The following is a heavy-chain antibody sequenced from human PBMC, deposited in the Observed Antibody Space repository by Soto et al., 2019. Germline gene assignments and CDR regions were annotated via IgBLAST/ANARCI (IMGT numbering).Heavy chain of an antibody. J-gene: IGHJ6*01. D-gene: IGHD3-3*01. CDR2: IKQDGSEK. V-gene: IGHV3-7*03. Sequence: WGSLRISCASYVFNFSSYWMSWVRQAPGKGLDLVANIKQDGSEKYYVDSVKGRFTISRDNAKNSLYLQMNSLRAEDTAVYYCARGVRDFWSGYYVSYYYGMDVWGQGTTVTVSS. CDR1: VFNFSSYW. CDR3: ARGVRDFWSGYYVSYYYGMDV.